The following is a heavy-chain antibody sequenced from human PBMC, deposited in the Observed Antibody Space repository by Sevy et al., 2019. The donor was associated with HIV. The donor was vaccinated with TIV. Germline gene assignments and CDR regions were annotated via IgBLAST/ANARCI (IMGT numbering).Heavy chain of an antibody. D-gene: IGHD3-22*01. CDR1: GYTFTSYG. V-gene: IGHV1-18*01. J-gene: IGHJ5*02. Sequence: ASVKVSCKASGYTFTSYGISWVRQAPGQGLEWMGWISAYNGNTNYAQKLQGRVTMTTDTSTSTAYIELRSLRSDDTAVYYCARDQGRYYDSSGYYSVGWFDPWGQGTLVTVSS. CDR3: ARDQGRYYDSSGYYSVGWFDP. CDR2: ISAYNGNT.